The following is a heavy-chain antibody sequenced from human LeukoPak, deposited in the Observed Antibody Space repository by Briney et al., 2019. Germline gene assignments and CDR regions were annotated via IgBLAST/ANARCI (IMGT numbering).Heavy chain of an antibody. Sequence: PGGSLRLSCAASGFTFNSYSMNWVRQAPGKGLQWVSSISSSSSYIYYADSVKGRFTISRDNAKNSLYLQMNSLRAEDTAVYYCARDGVKNVVVVPAAYALDYWGQGTLVTVSS. CDR3: ARDGVKNVVVVPAAYALDY. J-gene: IGHJ4*02. CDR2: ISSSSSYI. V-gene: IGHV3-21*01. CDR1: GFTFNSYS. D-gene: IGHD2-2*01.